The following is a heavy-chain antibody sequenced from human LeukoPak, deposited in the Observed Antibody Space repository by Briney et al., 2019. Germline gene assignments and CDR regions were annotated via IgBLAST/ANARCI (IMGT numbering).Heavy chain of an antibody. CDR1: GFTFSSYE. CDR3: ARLRCGGDCPYYYHYYYMDV. Sequence: GGSLRLSCAASGFTFSSYEMNWVRQAPGKVLEWVSYISSSGSTIYYADSVKGRFTISRDNAKNSLYLQMNSLRAEDTAVYYCARLRCGGDCPYYYHYYYMDVWGKGTTVTISS. D-gene: IGHD2-21*02. CDR2: ISSSGSTI. J-gene: IGHJ6*03. V-gene: IGHV3-48*03.